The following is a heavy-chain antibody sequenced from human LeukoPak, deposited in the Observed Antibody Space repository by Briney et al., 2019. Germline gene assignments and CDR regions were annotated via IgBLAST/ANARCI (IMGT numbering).Heavy chain of an antibody. Sequence: GGSLRLSCAASGFTFSSYWMHWVRQTPQKGLVWVSRINSDGSSTRHADSVKGRFTISRDNAKNTLYLQMNSLGAEDTAVYYCARDLLTGFDYWGQGTLVTVSS. V-gene: IGHV3-74*01. D-gene: IGHD1-20*01. CDR2: INSDGSST. J-gene: IGHJ4*02. CDR1: GFTFSSYW. CDR3: ARDLLTGFDY.